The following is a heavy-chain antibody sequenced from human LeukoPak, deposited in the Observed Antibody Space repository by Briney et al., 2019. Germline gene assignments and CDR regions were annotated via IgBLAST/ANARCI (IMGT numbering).Heavy chain of an antibody. CDR1: GFTFDDYA. J-gene: IGHJ4*02. CDR2: ISWNSGSI. CDR3: AKGRRDSSSWYVDFDY. Sequence: GGSLRLSCAASGFTFDDYAMHWVRQAPGKGLEWVSGISWNSGSIGYADSVKGRFTISRDNAKNSLYLQMNSLRAEDTALYYCAKGRRDSSSWYVDFDYWGQGTLVTVSS. D-gene: IGHD6-13*01. V-gene: IGHV3-9*01.